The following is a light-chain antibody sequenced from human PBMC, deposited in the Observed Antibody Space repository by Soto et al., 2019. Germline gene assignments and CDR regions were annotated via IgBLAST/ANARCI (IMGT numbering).Light chain of an antibody. CDR1: KSIRSR. Sequence: DIQMTQSPSTLSASVGDRVTITCRASKSIRSRLAWYQQKPGKAPKLLIYEASSLESGVPSRFSGRGSGTEFTLTITSLQPDDSATYYCQQCHSYSLTFGGGTKVEIK. V-gene: IGKV1-5*03. CDR3: QQCHSYSLT. J-gene: IGKJ4*01. CDR2: EAS.